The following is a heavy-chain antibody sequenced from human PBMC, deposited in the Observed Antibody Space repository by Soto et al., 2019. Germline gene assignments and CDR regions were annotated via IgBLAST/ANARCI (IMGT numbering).Heavy chain of an antibody. J-gene: IGHJ3*01. V-gene: IGHV5-51*01. Sequence: GESLKISCEGSGYTFSTYWIGWVRQMPGKGLEWLGLIYPADSDVRYSPSFQGHVTISADESISTAYLQWASLKASDAAIYYCARGRGTEHNWNFLDAFNVRGQGTMVTVSS. CDR2: IYPADSDV. D-gene: IGHD1-7*01. CDR1: GYTFSTYW. CDR3: ARGRGTEHNWNFLDAFNV.